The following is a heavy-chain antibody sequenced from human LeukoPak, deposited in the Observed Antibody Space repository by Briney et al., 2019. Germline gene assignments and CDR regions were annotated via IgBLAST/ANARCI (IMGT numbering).Heavy chain of an antibody. J-gene: IGHJ5*02. V-gene: IGHV1-69*05. CDR2: IIPIFGTA. CDR3: ATSNDYDLLNWFDP. D-gene: IGHD3-3*01. Sequence: GASVKVSCKASGGTFSSYAISWVRQAPGQGLDWMGGIIPIFGTANYAQKFQGRVTITTDESTSTAYMELSGLRSEDTAVYYCATSNDYDLLNWFDPWGQGTLVTVSS. CDR1: GGTFSSYA.